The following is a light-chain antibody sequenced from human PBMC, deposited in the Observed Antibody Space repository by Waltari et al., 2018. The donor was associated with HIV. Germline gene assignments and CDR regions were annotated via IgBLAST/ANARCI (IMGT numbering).Light chain of an antibody. V-gene: IGLV1-40*01. CDR2: GNT. CDR1: RSNIGAGYD. CDR3: QSYDSSLSASV. J-gene: IGLJ2*01. Sequence: QSVLTQPPSVSGAPGQRVTISCTGTRSNIGAGYDVHQYPELPGKAPKLLIYGNTNRPSGVPDRFSGSKSGTSASLAITGLQAEDEADYYCQSYDSSLSASVFGEGTKLTVL.